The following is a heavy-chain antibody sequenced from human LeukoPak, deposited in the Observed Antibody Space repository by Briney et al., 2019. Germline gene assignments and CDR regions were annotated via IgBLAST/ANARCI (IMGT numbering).Heavy chain of an antibody. Sequence: SQTLSLTCAISGDSVSSNSAAWIWTRQSPSRGLEWLGRTFYRSKWYNDYAVSVKSRITINPDTSKNQFSLHLNSVTPEDTAVYYCARGGYSSSRHAFDIWGQGTMVTVSS. CDR2: TFYRSKWYN. D-gene: IGHD6-13*01. V-gene: IGHV6-1*01. CDR1: GDSVSSNSAA. CDR3: ARGGYSSSRHAFDI. J-gene: IGHJ3*02.